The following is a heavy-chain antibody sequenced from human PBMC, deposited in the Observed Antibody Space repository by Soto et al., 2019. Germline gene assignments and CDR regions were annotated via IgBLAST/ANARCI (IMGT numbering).Heavy chain of an antibody. V-gene: IGHV4-59*08. CDR3: ARSPDTLDFDY. Sequence: SETLSLTCIVSGGSISSYYWSWIRQPPGKGLEWIGYIYYSGSTNYNPSLKSRVTISVDTSKNQFSLKLSSVTAADTAVYYCARSPDTLDFDYWGQGTLVTVSS. CDR1: GGSISSYY. CDR2: IYYSGST. J-gene: IGHJ4*02.